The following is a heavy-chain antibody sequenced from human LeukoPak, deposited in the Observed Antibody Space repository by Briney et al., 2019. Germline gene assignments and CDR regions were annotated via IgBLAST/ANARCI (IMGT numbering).Heavy chain of an antibody. CDR2: INHSGST. V-gene: IGHV4-34*01. CDR1: GGSFSGYC. D-gene: IGHD6-19*01. Sequence: SETLSLTCAVYGGSFSGYCWSWIRQPPGKGLEWIGEINHSGSTNYNPSLKSRVTISVDTSKNQFSLKLSSVTAADTAVYYCARDRSGCSSGWYFGYWGQGTLVTVSS. J-gene: IGHJ4*02. CDR3: ARDRSGCSSGWYFGY.